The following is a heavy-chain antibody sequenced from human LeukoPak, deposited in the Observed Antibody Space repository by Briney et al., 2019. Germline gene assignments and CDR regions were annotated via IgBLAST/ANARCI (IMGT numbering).Heavy chain of an antibody. Sequence: GGSLRLSWEASGFTFSSYAWSWVGRAPGRGRGWVSGISTNGGSTSYADSVKGRLTISRDNPRNMLYMEMNSLRAEDTAVYYCSVMHRYYDGSGYWVQWGQGTLVTVSS. CDR1: GFTFSSYA. J-gene: IGHJ4*02. CDR3: SVMHRYYDGSGYWVQ. CDR2: ISTNGGST. D-gene: IGHD3-22*01. V-gene: IGHV3-23*01.